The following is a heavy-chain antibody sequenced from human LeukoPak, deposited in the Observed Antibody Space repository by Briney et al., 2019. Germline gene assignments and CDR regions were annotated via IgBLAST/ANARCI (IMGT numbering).Heavy chain of an antibody. D-gene: IGHD3-10*01. CDR1: GGSISNSY. J-gene: IGHJ5*02. CDR3: ARRHRGATSDLDWFDP. V-gene: IGHV4-59*08. CDR2: IYYSGYT. Sequence: PSETLSLTCTVSGGSISNSYWSWIRQPPGKGLEWIGYIYYSGYTNYNPSLKSRVTISVDTSTNQFSLKLTSVTAADTAMYYYARRHRGATSDLDWFDPWGQGTLVTVSS.